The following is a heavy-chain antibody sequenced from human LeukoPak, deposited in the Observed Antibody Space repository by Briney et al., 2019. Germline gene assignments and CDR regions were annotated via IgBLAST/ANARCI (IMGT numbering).Heavy chain of an antibody. CDR1: GYTLTELS. CDR2: INPNSGGT. Sequence: GASVKVSCKVFGYTLTELSMHWVRQAPGQGLEWMGWINPNSGGTNYAQKFQGRVTMTRDTSISTAYMELSRLRSDDTAVYYCARARSGSLDYWGQGTLVTVSS. V-gene: IGHV1-2*02. J-gene: IGHJ4*02. D-gene: IGHD1-26*01. CDR3: ARARSGSLDY.